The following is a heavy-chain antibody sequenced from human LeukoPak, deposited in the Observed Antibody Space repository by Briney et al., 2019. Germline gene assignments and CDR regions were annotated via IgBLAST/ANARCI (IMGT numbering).Heavy chain of an antibody. V-gene: IGHV4-34*01. CDR3: AREGLTGDPYFDY. J-gene: IGHJ4*02. CDR2: INHSGST. Sequence: SETLSLTCAVYGGSFSGYYWSWIRQPPGKGLEWIGEINHSGSTNYNPSLKSRVTISVDTSKNQFSLKLNSVTAADTAIYYCAREGLTGDPYFDYWGQGTLVTVSS. CDR1: GGSFSGYY. D-gene: IGHD7-27*01.